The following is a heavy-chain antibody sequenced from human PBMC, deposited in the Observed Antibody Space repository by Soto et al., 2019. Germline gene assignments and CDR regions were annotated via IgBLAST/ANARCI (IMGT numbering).Heavy chain of an antibody. CDR1: GGTFSSYA. D-gene: IGHD6-19*01. CDR2: IIPIFGTA. J-gene: IGHJ6*01. Sequence: SVKVSCKASGGTFSSYAISWVRQAPGQGLEWMGGIIPIFGTANYAQKFQGRVTITADKSTSTAYMELSSLRSEDTAVYYCASFPYSRGWKRTARKYYYGMDVWEKGTTGTVGS. CDR3: ASFPYSRGWKRTARKYYYGMDV. V-gene: IGHV1-69*06.